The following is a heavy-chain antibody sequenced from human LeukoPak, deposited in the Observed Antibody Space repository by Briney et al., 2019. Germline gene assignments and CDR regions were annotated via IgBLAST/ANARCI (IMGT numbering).Heavy chain of an antibody. V-gene: IGHV4-4*07. CDR2: IYTSGST. J-gene: IGHJ3*02. D-gene: IGHD3-16*01. Sequence: SETLSLTCTVSGGSISSYYWSWLRQPAGKGLEWIGRIYTSGSTKYNPSLRSRVTISLDTSKNQFSLKLSSVTAADTAVYYCARDSEGVGGWALDAFDIWGQGTMVTVSS. CDR1: GGSISSYY. CDR3: ARDSEGVGGWALDAFDI.